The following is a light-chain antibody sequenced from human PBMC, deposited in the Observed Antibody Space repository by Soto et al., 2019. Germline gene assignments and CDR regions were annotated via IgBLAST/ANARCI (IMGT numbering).Light chain of an antibody. Sequence: DIQMTQSPSSLSASVGDGVTITSRASQSINSYLNWYQQKPGKAPKLLIYSAASLQVGVPSRFSGSGSGTDFTLSISSLQPEDFATYYCQQSYNTPWTFGQGTKVEIK. V-gene: IGKV1-39*01. CDR2: SAA. CDR3: QQSYNTPWT. CDR1: QSINSY. J-gene: IGKJ1*01.